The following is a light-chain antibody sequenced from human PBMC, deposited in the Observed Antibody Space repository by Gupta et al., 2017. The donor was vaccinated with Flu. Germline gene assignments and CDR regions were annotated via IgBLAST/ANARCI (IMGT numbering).Light chain of an antibody. Sequence: IQITQSPSTLSASIGHSVTITGRASHSITTWLACYQKKPGKAPQLLFYDASTLESGAPLRFSGSGSATESTLTSSILQPDDLATYYRQQYKSHWTFGQGTKVEIK. CDR2: DAS. CDR3: QQYKSHWT. CDR1: HSITTW. J-gene: IGKJ1*01. V-gene: IGKV1-5*03.